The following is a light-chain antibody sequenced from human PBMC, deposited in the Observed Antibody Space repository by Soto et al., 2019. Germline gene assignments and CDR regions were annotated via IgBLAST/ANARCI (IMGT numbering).Light chain of an antibody. CDR2: KAS. J-gene: IGKJ1*01. CDR3: QQXNTYSWT. Sequence: DIQMTQSPSTLSASVGDRVTITCRASQSISTWLAWYQQKPGKAPKVLIYKASRLEGGVPXXFXXXGSXTXXXXXXXXXQTDDFATYYCQQXNTYSWTFGQGTXVEIK. CDR1: QSISTW. V-gene: IGKV1-5*03.